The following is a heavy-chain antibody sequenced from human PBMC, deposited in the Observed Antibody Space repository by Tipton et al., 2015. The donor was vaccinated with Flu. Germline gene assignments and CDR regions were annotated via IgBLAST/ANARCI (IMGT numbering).Heavy chain of an antibody. J-gene: IGHJ4*02. CDR2: ITNSGTT. CDR1: GASINSYY. V-gene: IGHV4-59*01. CDR3: AGDPTVGAVRGYFDY. D-gene: IGHD1-26*01. Sequence: TLSLTCTVSGASINSYYWSWIRQPPGKGLEWIAYITNSGTTSYNPSLRSRVTLSIDTSENQISLTLSSVTAADTAVYYCAGDPTVGAVRGYFDYWGQGTLVTVSS.